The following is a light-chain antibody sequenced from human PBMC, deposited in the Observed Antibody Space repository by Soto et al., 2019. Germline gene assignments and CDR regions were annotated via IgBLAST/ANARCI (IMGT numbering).Light chain of an antibody. CDR2: DDS. Sequence: QSVLTQPASVSGSPGQSITISCTGTTSDVGRYNYVSWYQQHPGKAPKLIIYDDSNQPSGVSNRFSGSKSGNTASLTISGLQAEDEADYYCNSYTSSSTYVFGTGTKVTVL. CDR1: TSDVGRYNY. CDR3: NSYTSSSTYV. J-gene: IGLJ1*01. V-gene: IGLV2-14*01.